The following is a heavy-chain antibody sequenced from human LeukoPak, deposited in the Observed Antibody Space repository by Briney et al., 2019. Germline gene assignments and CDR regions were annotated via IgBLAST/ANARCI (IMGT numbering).Heavy chain of an antibody. Sequence: SETLSLTCTVSGGSISSYYWSWIRQPAGKGLEWIGRIYTSGSTNYNPSLKSRVTMSVDTSKNQFSLKLSSVTAADTAVYYCAREASLTYCSSTSCYRAAGNWFDPWGQGTLVTVSS. CDR3: AREASLTYCSSTSCYRAAGNWFDP. V-gene: IGHV4-4*07. D-gene: IGHD2-2*02. J-gene: IGHJ5*02. CDR2: IYTSGST. CDR1: GGSISSYY.